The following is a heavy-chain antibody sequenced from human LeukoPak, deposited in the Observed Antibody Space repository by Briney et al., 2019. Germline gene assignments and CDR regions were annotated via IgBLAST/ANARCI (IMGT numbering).Heavy chain of an antibody. CDR2: ISSSGSTI. V-gene: IGHV3-11*04. Sequence: GGSLRLSCAASGFTFSDYYMSWVRQAPGKGLEWVSYISSSGSTIYYADSVKGRFTISRDNAKNSLYLQMNSLRAEDTAVYYCALPYYYGSGSYYYYYGMDIWGQGTTVTVSS. CDR3: ALPYYYGSGSYYYYYGMDI. D-gene: IGHD3-10*01. CDR1: GFTFSDYY. J-gene: IGHJ6*02.